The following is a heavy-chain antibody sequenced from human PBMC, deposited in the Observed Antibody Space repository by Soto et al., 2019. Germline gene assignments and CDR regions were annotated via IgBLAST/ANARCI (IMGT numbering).Heavy chain of an antibody. CDR2: ISAYNGNT. J-gene: IGHJ4*02. CDR1: GYTFTSYG. D-gene: IGHD6-19*01. V-gene: IGHV1-18*01. CDR3: AISQRWVAVAGIHYY. Sequence: ASVKVSCKASGYTFTSYGISWVRQAPGQGLEWMGWISAYNGNTNYAQKLQGRVTMTTDTSASTAYMELRSLRSDDTAVYYCAISQRWVAVAGIHYYCGQGTPVIVSS.